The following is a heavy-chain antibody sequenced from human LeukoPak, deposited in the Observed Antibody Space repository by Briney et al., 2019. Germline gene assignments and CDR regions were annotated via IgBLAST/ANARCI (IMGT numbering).Heavy chain of an antibody. CDR2: INSDGVYT. Sequence: GGSLRLSCAASGFTFSSYSMHWVLQAPGTGLVWVSRINSDGVYTNYADSVKGRFTISRDNAKNTLYLQMNSLRAEDTALYYCVRQNRDFDYWGLGTLVTVSS. D-gene: IGHD1-14*01. CDR3: VRQNRDFDY. V-gene: IGHV3-74*01. J-gene: IGHJ4*02. CDR1: GFTFSSYS.